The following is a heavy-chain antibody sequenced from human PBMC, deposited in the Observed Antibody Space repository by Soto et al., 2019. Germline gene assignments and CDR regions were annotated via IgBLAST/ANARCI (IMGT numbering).Heavy chain of an antibody. D-gene: IGHD2-2*01. CDR2: ISSSSSYT. J-gene: IGHJ4*02. V-gene: IGHV3-11*05. CDR3: ARAQVVPAAPFDY. Sequence: GGSLRLSCAASGFTFSDYYMSWIRQAPGKGLEWVSYISSSSSYTNYADSVKGRFTISRDNAKNSLYLQMNSLRAEDTAVYYCARAQVVPAAPFDYWGQGTLVTVSS. CDR1: GFTFSDYY.